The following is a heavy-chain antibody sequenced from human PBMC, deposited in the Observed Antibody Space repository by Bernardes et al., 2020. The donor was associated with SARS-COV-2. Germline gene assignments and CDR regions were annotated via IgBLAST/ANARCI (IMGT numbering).Heavy chain of an antibody. V-gene: IGHV4-31*03. CDR2: ISHTGST. CDR1: SGSIRSGGYY. D-gene: IGHD3-3*01. J-gene: IGHJ5*02. Sequence: SETLSLTCTVSSGSIRSGGYYWNWIRQHPGKGLEWIGYISHTGSTYYNPSLQSRIIISVDTSKNQFSLNLTSVTAADSAVYYCARAQGRITIFGIVLTYFDPWGQGTLMTVSS. CDR3: ARAQGRITIFGIVLTYFDP.